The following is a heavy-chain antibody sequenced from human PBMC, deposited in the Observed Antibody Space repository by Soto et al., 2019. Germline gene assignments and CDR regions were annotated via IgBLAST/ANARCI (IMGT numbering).Heavy chain of an antibody. CDR1: GFTFSRHA. CDR3: ARTRNGGVADSFDS. V-gene: IGHV3-30*04. Sequence: PGGSLRLPCAASGFTFSRHAIHWVRLTPGRGLEWVLAISRDGSYIYYTDSVKGRFTVSRDNSKHTVFVQMNRLIPDDTALYFCARTRNGGVADSFDSWGQGTRVTVSS. J-gene: IGHJ5*01. CDR2: ISRDGSYI. D-gene: IGHD3-3*01.